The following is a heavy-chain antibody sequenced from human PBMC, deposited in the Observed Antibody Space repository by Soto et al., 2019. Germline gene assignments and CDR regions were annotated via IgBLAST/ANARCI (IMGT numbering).Heavy chain of an antibody. CDR3: ALDILTGYYKGEDY. CDR2: IYYSGST. V-gene: IGHV4-39*01. D-gene: IGHD3-9*01. Sequence: SSETLSLTCTVSGGSISSSSYYWGWIRQPPGKGLEWIGSIYYSGSTYYNPSLKSRVTISVDTSKNQFSLKPSSVTAADTAVYYCALDILTGYYKGEDYWGQGTLVTVSS. CDR1: GGSISSSSYY. J-gene: IGHJ4*02.